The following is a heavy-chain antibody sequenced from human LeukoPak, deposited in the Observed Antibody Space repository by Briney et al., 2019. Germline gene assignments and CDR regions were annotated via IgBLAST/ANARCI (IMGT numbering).Heavy chain of an antibody. CDR3: AKLMTTAFRRDYYYYGMDV. V-gene: IGHV3-23*01. CDR1: GFTFSDYY. J-gene: IGHJ6*02. CDR2: ISGSGGST. D-gene: IGHD4-17*01. Sequence: GGSLRLSCAASGFTFSDYYMSWIRQAPGKGLEWVSTISGSGGSTYYTDSVKGRFTISRDNSKNTLYLQMNSLRAEDTAVYYCAKLMTTAFRRDYYYYGMDVWGQGTTVTVSS.